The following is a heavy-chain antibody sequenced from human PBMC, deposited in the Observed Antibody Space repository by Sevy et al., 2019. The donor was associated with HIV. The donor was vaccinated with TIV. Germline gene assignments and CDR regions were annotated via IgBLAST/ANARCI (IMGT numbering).Heavy chain of an antibody. CDR3: VRAVAADGSF. V-gene: IGHV3-7*01. D-gene: IGHD6-13*01. Sequence: GGSLRLSCAASGFSLNTYWMSWVRQAPGKGLELVANIKQDGSVTYYVDSVKGRFTISRDNARNFLFLQMNSLRAEDTARYYCVRAVAADGSFWGQGTLVTVSS. CDR2: IKQDGSVT. CDR1: GFSLNTYW. J-gene: IGHJ4*02.